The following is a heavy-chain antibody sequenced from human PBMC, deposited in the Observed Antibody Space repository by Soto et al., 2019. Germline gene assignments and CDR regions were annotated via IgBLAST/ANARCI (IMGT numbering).Heavy chain of an antibody. CDR2: ISYDGSNK. CDR3: ARGRPRGRTAAAGTFAEYFQH. Sequence: QVQLVESGGGVVQPGRSLRLSCAASGFTFSSYAMHWVRQAPGKGLEWVAVISYDGSNKYYADSVKGRFTISRDNSKNTLHLQMNSLRAEDTTVYYCARGRPRGRTAAAGTFAEYFQHWGQGTLVTLSS. D-gene: IGHD6-13*01. J-gene: IGHJ1*01. V-gene: IGHV3-30-3*01. CDR1: GFTFSSYA.